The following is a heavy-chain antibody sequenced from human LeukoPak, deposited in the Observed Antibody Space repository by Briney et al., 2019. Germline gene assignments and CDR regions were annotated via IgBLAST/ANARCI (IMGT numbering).Heavy chain of an antibody. V-gene: IGHV3-23*01. CDR1: GFTFSSYA. D-gene: IGHD2-8*01. Sequence: GGSLRLSCAASGFTFSSYAMSWVRPAPGKGRGWVSAMSGSGGSTYYADSVKGRFTISRDNSKNTLYLQMNSLRAEDTAVYYCAKDRAIRGVPPGGYYGMDVWGQGTRVTVSS. J-gene: IGHJ6*02. CDR3: AKDRAIRGVPPGGYYGMDV. CDR2: MSGSGGST.